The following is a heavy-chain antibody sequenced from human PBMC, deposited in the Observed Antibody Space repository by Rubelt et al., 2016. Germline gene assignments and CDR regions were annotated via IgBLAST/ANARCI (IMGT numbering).Heavy chain of an antibody. Sequence: QVQLQESGPGLVKPSETLSLTCTVSGGSISSYYWSWIRQPPGKGLEWIGYIYYSGSTNYNPSLKSRGTISGDASKNQFSLRLSSVTAADTAVYYCARGRDGYSYDYWGQGILVTVSS. CDR3: ARGRDGYSYDY. J-gene: IGHJ4*02. D-gene: IGHD5-24*01. CDR2: IYYSGST. CDR1: GGSISSYY. V-gene: IGHV4-59*08.